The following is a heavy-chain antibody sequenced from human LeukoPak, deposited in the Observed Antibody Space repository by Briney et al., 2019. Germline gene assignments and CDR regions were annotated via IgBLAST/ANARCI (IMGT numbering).Heavy chain of an antibody. CDR2: INPDGTTI. J-gene: IGHJ4*02. CDR1: GLTFRHYW. CDR3: ARFRAGAGDF. Sequence: GGSLRLSCAASGLTFRHYWMHWVRQVPGKGLVWVSRINPDGTTINYADSERGRFAISRDNAKNTLHLEMNGLRADDTAVYYCARFRAGAGDFWGQGTLVSVSS. V-gene: IGHV3-74*01. D-gene: IGHD4/OR15-4a*01.